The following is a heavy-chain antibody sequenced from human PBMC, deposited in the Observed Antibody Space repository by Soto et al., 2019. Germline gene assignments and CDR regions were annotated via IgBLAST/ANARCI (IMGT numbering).Heavy chain of an antibody. Sequence: QVQLVQSGAEVKKPGASVKVSCKASGYSFSTYDINWVRQAAGQGLERMGWVNPKSGNTDYAQRFRGRVTMTSNTSISTAYMELSALTPEDTAVYYCARPYCDSTSCYTDWFDPWGQGTLVTVSS. J-gene: IGHJ5*02. CDR2: VNPKSGNT. V-gene: IGHV1-8*01. CDR3: ARPYCDSTSCYTDWFDP. D-gene: IGHD2-2*02. CDR1: GYSFSTYD.